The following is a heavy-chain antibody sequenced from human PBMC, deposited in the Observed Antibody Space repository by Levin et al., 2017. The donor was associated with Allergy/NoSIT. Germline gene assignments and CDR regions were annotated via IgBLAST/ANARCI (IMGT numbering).Heavy chain of an antibody. V-gene: IGHV4-59*01. CDR3: ARDLGGMDV. Sequence: SETLSLTCTVSGGSISSYYWSWIRQPPGKGLEWIGYIYYSGSTNYNPSLKSRVTISVDTSKNQFSLKLSSVTAADTVVYYCARDLGGMDVWGQGTTVTVSS. CDR2: IYYSGST. D-gene: IGHD3-10*01. CDR1: GGSISSYY. J-gene: IGHJ6*02.